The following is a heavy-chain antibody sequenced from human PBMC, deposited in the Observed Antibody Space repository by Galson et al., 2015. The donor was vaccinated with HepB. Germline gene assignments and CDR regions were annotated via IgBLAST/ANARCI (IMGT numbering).Heavy chain of an antibody. CDR3: EGDGTFYYYGSGSYSDYYYGMDV. V-gene: IGHV1-18*01. Sequence: SVKVSCKASGCTFTSYAISWVRQAPGQGLEWMGWISAYNGYTNYAQKLQGSVTMTRDTSTSTVYMELSSLRSEGTAVYYCEGDGTFYYYGSGSYSDYYYGMDVWGQGTTVTVSS. CDR1: GCTFTSYA. D-gene: IGHD3-10*01. J-gene: IGHJ6*02. CDR2: ISAYNGYT.